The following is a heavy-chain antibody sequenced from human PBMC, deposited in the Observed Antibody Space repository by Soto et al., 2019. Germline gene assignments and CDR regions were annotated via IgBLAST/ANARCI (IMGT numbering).Heavy chain of an antibody. D-gene: IGHD1-26*01. J-gene: IGHJ6*02. Sequence: QVQLVQSGAEVKKPGSSVKVSCKTSGYTFTGYYIHWVRLAPGQRLEWMGWINPGSGGTNFAQKFDGRVTVTRDTSINTAYMELNSLRSDDTAVYYCARRRIVPDGGYYGLDVWGQGTPVTVSS. V-gene: IGHV1-2*02. CDR2: INPGSGGT. CDR1: GYTFTGYY. CDR3: ARRRIVPDGGYYGLDV.